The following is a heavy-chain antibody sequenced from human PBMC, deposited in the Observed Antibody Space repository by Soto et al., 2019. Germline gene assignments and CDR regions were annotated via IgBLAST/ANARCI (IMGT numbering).Heavy chain of an antibody. Sequence: GASVKVSCKASGGTFSSYAISWVRQAPGQGLEWMGGIIPIFGTANYAQKFQGRVTITADESTSTAYMELSSLRSEDTAVYYCARGGLLSSGYLVPAFDYWGQGTLVTVSS. J-gene: IGHJ4*02. CDR1: GGTFSSYA. CDR3: ARGGLLSSGYLVPAFDY. CDR2: IIPIFGTA. D-gene: IGHD3-22*01. V-gene: IGHV1-69*13.